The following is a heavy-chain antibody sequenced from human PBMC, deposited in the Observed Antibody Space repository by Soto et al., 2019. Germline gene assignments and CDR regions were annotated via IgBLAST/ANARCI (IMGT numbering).Heavy chain of an antibody. CDR1: GFTFSRYA. Sequence: QVQLVESGGGVVQPGRSLRLSCAASGFTFSRYAMHWVRQAPGKGLEWVAVISYDGSNKYYADSVKGRFTISRDNSKNTLYLQMNSLRAEDTAVYYCARGGGGGGNYSGFDSWGQGTLVTVSS. CDR3: ARGGGGGGNYSGFDS. CDR2: ISYDGSNK. V-gene: IGHV3-30-3*01. J-gene: IGHJ4*02. D-gene: IGHD4-4*01.